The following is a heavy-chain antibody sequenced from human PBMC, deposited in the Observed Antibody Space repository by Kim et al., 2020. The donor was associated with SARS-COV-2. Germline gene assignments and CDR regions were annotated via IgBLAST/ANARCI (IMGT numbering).Heavy chain of an antibody. V-gene: IGHV3-74*01. D-gene: IGHD7-27*01. CDR3: ARGNCGVRGGGY. Sequence: GGSLRLSCAASGFTFSSYWMHWVRQGPGKGLMWVSRINNDGSDTIYADSVKGRFTISRDNAKNTVYLQMNNLRVDDTALYYCARGNCGVRGGGYWGQGTLVTVSS. J-gene: IGHJ4*02. CDR1: GFTFSSYW. CDR2: INNDGSDT.